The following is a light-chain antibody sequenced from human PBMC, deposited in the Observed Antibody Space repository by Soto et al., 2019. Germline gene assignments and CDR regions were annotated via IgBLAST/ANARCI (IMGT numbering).Light chain of an antibody. CDR1: QTISSW. CDR2: KAS. Sequence: IQLTQSLSTLSASVGDRVTITCRASQTISSWLAWYQQKPGKAPKLLIYKASTLKSGVPSRFSGSGSGTEFTLTISSLQPDDFATYYCQQYNSYSEAFGQGTKVDIK. CDR3: QQYNSYSEA. V-gene: IGKV1-5*03. J-gene: IGKJ1*01.